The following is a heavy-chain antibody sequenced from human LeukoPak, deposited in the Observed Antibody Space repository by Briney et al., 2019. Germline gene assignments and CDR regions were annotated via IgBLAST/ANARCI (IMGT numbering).Heavy chain of an antibody. CDR1: GYSISSGYY. V-gene: IGHV4-38-2*02. Sequence: SETLSLTCTISGYSISSGYYWGWIRQPPGKGLEWIGSIYHSGSTYYNPSLKSRGTISLDTSENQFSLKLSSVTAADTAVYYCARDLYSSGRGYFDYWGQGTLVTVSS. J-gene: IGHJ4*02. CDR3: ARDLYSSGRGYFDY. D-gene: IGHD6-19*01. CDR2: IYHSGST.